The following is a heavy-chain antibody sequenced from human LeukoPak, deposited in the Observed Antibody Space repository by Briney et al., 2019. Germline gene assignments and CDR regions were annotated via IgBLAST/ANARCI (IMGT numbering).Heavy chain of an antibody. Sequence: PSETLSLTCTVSGGSISSSSYYWGWIRQPPGKGLEWIGEINHSGSTNYNPSLKSRVTISVGTSKNQFSLKLSSVTAADTAVYYCARGGTLGYCSGGSCYPLGYWGQGTLVTVSS. V-gene: IGHV4-39*07. J-gene: IGHJ4*02. CDR1: GGSISSSSYY. CDR2: INHSGST. CDR3: ARGGTLGYCSGGSCYPLGY. D-gene: IGHD2-15*01.